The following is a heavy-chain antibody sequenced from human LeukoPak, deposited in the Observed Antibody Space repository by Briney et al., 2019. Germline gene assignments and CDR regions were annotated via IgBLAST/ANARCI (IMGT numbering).Heavy chain of an antibody. CDR2: INPSGGST. V-gene: IGHV1-46*01. CDR3: ARDATYYDILTGPHRGSDYYYMDV. Sequence: GASVKVSCKASGDTFTNYYMNWVRQAPGQGLEWMGIINPSGGSTSYAQKFQGRVTMTTDKSTNTVYMELSRLRSEDTAVYYCARDATYYDILTGPHRGSDYYYMDVWGKGTTVTISS. J-gene: IGHJ6*03. D-gene: IGHD3-9*01. CDR1: GDTFTNYY.